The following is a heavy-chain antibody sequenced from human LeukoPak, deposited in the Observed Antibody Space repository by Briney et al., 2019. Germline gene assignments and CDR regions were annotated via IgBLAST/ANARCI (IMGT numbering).Heavy chain of an antibody. D-gene: IGHD3-10*01. CDR2: IKQDGSEK. J-gene: IGHJ4*02. V-gene: IGHV3-7*03. CDR1: GFTFSSYW. Sequence: GGSLRLPCAASGFTFSSYWMSWVRQAPGKGLEWVANIKQDGSEKYYVDSVKGRFTISRDNAKNSLYLQMNSLRAEDTAAYYCARVRNMVRGVLDYWGQGTLVTVSS. CDR3: ARVRNMVRGVLDY.